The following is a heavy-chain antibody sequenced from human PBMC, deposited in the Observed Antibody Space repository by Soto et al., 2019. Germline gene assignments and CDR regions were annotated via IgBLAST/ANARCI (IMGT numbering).Heavy chain of an antibody. Sequence: QVQLQESGPGLVKPSQTLSLTCTVSGGSISSGDYYWSWIRQPPGKGLEWIGYIYYSGSTYYNPSPKSRVTISVDTSKNHFSLKLSSVTAADTEVYYCAIQGVEMATMEDYWGQGTLVTVSS. J-gene: IGHJ4*02. CDR1: GGSISSGDYY. V-gene: IGHV4-30-4*01. CDR2: IYYSGST. D-gene: IGHD5-12*01. CDR3: AIQGVEMATMEDY.